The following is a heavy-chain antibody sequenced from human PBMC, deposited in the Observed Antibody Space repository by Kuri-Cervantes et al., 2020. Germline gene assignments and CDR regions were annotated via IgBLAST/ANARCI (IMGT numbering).Heavy chain of an antibody. CDR2: IYSGGST. CDR1: GFTVSRNY. D-gene: IGHD4-17*01. V-gene: IGHV3-53*01. Sequence: GGSLRLSCAASGFTVSRNYMSWVRQAPGKGLEWVSVIYSGGSTYYADSVKGRFTISRDNSKNTLSLQMNSLRAEDTAVYYCAKDDYGDYVWFDYWGQGTLVTVSS. CDR3: AKDDYGDYVWFDY. J-gene: IGHJ4*02.